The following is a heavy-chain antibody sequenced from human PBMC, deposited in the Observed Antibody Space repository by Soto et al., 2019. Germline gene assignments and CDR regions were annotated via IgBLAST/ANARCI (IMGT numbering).Heavy chain of an antibody. CDR1: GVSISSANYF. Sequence: PSETLSLTCSVSGVSISSANYFWTWIRQPPGRGLEWIGHIFYTGNTKYNPSLKSRVTISVDTSKDLFSLKLKSVTAADTAVYYCARRIIALEIFDSWGQGTVVTVSS. D-gene: IGHD3-10*01. J-gene: IGHJ4*02. CDR3: ARRIIALEIFDS. V-gene: IGHV4-30-4*01. CDR2: IFYTGNT.